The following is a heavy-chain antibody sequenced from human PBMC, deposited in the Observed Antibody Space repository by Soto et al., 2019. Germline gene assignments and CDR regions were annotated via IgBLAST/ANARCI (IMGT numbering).Heavy chain of an antibody. CDR1: GGTFSIYA. V-gene: IGHV1-69*05. CDR2: IIPIFGTA. D-gene: IGHD5-12*01. Sequence: SVKVSCKASGGTFSIYAISWVLQAPGQGLEWMGGIIPIFGTAKYSQKCQGRGTITMDTSASTAYMELSSLRSEATAVYYCARSVAVPGDFNYWGQGTLVTVS. CDR3: ARSVAVPGDFNY. J-gene: IGHJ4*02.